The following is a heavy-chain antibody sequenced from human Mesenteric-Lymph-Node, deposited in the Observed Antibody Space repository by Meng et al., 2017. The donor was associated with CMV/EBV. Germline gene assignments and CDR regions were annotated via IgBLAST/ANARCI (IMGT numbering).Heavy chain of an antibody. J-gene: IGHJ6*02. D-gene: IGHD2-21*01. Sequence: GESLKISCAASGFTFSSYWMSWVRQAPGKGLEWVANIKQDGSEKYYVDSVKGRFTISRDNAKNSLYLQMNSLRVEDTAVYYCARGLSYHGMDVWGQGTTVTVSS. V-gene: IGHV3-7*01. CDR3: ARGLSYHGMDV. CDR1: GFTFSSYW. CDR2: IKQDGSEK.